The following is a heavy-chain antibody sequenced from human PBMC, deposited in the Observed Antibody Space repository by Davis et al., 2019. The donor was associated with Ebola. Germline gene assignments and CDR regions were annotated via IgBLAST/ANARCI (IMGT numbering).Heavy chain of an antibody. D-gene: IGHD2/OR15-2a*01. CDR3: AHSADCRYCYSTTRAFSDLDV. J-gene: IGHJ6*02. CDR1: GISFSSSGVG. CDR2: IYWDDDT. Sequence: SGPTLVKPTQTLTLTCTFSGISFSSSGVGVGWIRQPPVKALEWLALIYWDDDTRYNPSLRNRLTITKDTSKNQVVLTLINVDPSDTATYYCAHSADCRYCYSTTRAFSDLDVWGQGTTVTVSS. V-gene: IGHV2-5*02.